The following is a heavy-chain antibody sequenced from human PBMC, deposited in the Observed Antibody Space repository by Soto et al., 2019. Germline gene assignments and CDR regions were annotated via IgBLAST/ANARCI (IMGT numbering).Heavy chain of an antibody. Sequence: PSETLSLTCIVSGGSISISYHYWAWVRQPPGKGLEWIGSIYYSESAHYSPSLESRVTMSVDTSNNQFSLTLNSVTAADTAVYFCARRKSNSRGDSQFFDSCDQGTLRTVSS. J-gene: IGHJ4*02. CDR2: IYYSESA. V-gene: IGHV4-39*01. CDR3: ARRKSNSRGDSQFFDS. D-gene: IGHD2-15*01. CDR1: GGSISISYHY.